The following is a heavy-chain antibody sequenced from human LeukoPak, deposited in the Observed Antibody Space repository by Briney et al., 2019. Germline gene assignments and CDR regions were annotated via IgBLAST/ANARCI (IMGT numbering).Heavy chain of an antibody. CDR3: ARRDLTIVTTRGFVY. V-gene: IGHV1-46*01. D-gene: IGHD4-11*01. Sequence: GASVKVSCKASGYTFTTYAITWVRQAPGQGLEWMGIIHPGVGSSSYARQFQGRLTMTRDTSTSTVYMELSSLRSGDTAVYYCARRDLTIVTTRGFVYWGQGTLVTVSS. CDR1: GYTFTTYA. CDR2: IHPGVGSS. J-gene: IGHJ4*02.